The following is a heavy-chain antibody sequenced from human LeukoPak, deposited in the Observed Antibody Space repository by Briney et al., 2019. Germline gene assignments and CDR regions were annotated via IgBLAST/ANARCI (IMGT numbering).Heavy chain of an antibody. J-gene: IGHJ4*02. Sequence: SGGSLRLSCAASGFTFSSYGMHWVRQAPGKGLEWVAFIRYDGSNKYYADSVKGRFTISRDNSKNTLYLQMNSLRAEDTAVYYCARGGYSSSWYPFDYWGQGTLVTVSS. CDR3: ARGGYSSSWYPFDY. D-gene: IGHD6-13*01. V-gene: IGHV3-30*02. CDR2: IRYDGSNK. CDR1: GFTFSSYG.